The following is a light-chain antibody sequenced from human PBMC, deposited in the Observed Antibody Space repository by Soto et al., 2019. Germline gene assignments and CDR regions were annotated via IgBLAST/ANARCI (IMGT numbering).Light chain of an antibody. CDR2: DVS. Sequence: QSDLPQPSSVSGSPGQLLTISCSGTSSDVGGYNYVSWYQQHPGKAPKFMIYDVSSRPSGVSNRSSGSKSGNTASLTISGLQAEDEADYYCCSYTTSNTRQIVFGTGTKVTVL. J-gene: IGLJ1*01. CDR3: CSYTTSNTRQIV. V-gene: IGLV2-14*03. CDR1: SSDVGGYNY.